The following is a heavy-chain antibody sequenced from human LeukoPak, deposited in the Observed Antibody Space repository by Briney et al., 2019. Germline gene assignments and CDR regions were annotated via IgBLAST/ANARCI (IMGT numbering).Heavy chain of an antibody. Sequence: GESLNISCRVSGYSFTNYWIGWVRQMPGKGLEWMGIIYPGDSDARYSPSFQAQVTISADKSISPAYLQWSSLKASDTAMYYCARHIRAYSGNDLYYYYGMDVWGQGTTVTVSS. CDR3: ARHIRAYSGNDLYYYYGMDV. V-gene: IGHV5-51*01. J-gene: IGHJ6*02. D-gene: IGHD5-12*01. CDR1: GYSFTNYW. CDR2: IYPGDSDA.